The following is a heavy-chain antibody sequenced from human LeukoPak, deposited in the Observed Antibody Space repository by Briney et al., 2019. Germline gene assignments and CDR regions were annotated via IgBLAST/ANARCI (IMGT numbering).Heavy chain of an antibody. J-gene: IGHJ4*02. CDR1: GGTFRSYA. V-gene: IGHV1-69*13. Sequence: SVKVSCKASGGTFRSYAITWVRQAPGQGLEWMGGIIPILGSAKSAQKFQGRVTITADESASTAYMELSSLRSEDTAVYYCARHRSSYYYPPDYWGQGTLLTVSS. D-gene: IGHD3-22*01. CDR2: IIPILGSA. CDR3: ARHRSSYYYPPDY.